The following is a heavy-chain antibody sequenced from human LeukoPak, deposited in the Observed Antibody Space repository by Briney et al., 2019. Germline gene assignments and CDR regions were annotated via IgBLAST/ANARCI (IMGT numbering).Heavy chain of an antibody. CDR2: IRYDGSNK. Sequence: PGGSLRLSCAASGFTFSSYWMHWVRQAPGKGLEWVAFIRYDGSNKYYADSVKGRFTISRDNAKNSLYLQMNSLRADDTAVYYCARDRSNSWSKDYWGQGTLVTVSS. J-gene: IGHJ4*02. D-gene: IGHD6-13*01. V-gene: IGHV3-30*02. CDR1: GFTFSSYW. CDR3: ARDRSNSWSKDY.